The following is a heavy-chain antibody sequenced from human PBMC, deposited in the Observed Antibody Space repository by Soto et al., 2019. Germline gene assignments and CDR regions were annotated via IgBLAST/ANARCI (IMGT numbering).Heavy chain of an antibody. CDR2: ILVGGST. V-gene: IGHV3-23*01. CDR3: AKATATGGGAFEI. D-gene: IGHD2-8*02. CDR1: GFICSSYD. Sequence: GGSLRLSCGVCGFICSSYDMSWVRQAPGKGLEWVSTILVGGSTHYEDSVKGRFTISRDTSKNTVYLQMNSLTAGDTAVYYCAKATATGGGAFEICGQGTMVTVSS. J-gene: IGHJ3*02.